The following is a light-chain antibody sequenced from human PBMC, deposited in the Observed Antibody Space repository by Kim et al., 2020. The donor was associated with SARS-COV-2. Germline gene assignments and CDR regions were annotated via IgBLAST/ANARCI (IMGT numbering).Light chain of an antibody. V-gene: IGLV8-61*01. Sequence: QTVVTQEPSFSMSPGGTVTLTCGLSSGSVSTNHHPSWYQQTPGQAPRTLIYNTNTRSSGVPDRFSGSILGNKAALTITGAQADDESDYYCVLYVGSGISVFGGGTKLTVL. CDR2: NTN. CDR1: SGSVSTNHH. J-gene: IGLJ3*02. CDR3: VLYVGSGISV.